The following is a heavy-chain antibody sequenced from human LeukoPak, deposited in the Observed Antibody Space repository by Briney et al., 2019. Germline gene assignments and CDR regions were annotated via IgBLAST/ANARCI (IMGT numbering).Heavy chain of an antibody. CDR2: IYTGGGT. V-gene: IGHV4-4*07. CDR1: GGSISNYY. D-gene: IGHD6-13*01. J-gene: IGHJ4*02. CDR3: ARSSRVAGGHYYFDY. Sequence: PSETLSLTCTVSGGSISNYYWSWIRQPAGKGLEWIGRIYTGGGTNYNPSLKSRATMSVSKNHFSLKLSSVTAADTAVYHCARSSRVAGGHYYFDYWGQGTLVTVSS.